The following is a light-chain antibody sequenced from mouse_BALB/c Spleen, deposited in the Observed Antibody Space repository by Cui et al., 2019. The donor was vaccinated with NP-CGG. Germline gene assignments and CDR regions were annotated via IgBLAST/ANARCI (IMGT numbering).Light chain of an antibody. CDR1: TGAVTTSNY. CDR3: ALWYSNHWV. Sequence: QDVVTQESALTTSPGETVTLTCRSSTGAVTTSNYANWVQEKSDHLFTGLIGGTNNRAPGVPARFSGSLIGDKAALTIIGAQTEDEAIYFCALWYSNHWVFGGGTKLSVL. CDR2: GTN. V-gene: IGLV1*01. J-gene: IGLJ1*01.